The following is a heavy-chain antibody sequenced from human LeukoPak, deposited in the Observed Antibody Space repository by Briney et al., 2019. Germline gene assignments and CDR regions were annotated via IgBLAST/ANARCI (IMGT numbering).Heavy chain of an antibody. CDR2: IYSSGTT. CDR1: GGSMNSGNYY. CDR3: ARSAAAYYSYFYYYLGV. J-gene: IGHJ6*03. Sequence: SQTLSLTCRVSGGSMNSGNYYWSWIRQHPGRGLEWIGYIYSSGTTYYNPSLKSRVTISVDTSKNQFSLILSSVTAADTAVYYCARSAAAYYSYFYYYLGVWGNGTTVTVSS. V-gene: IGHV4-31*03. D-gene: IGHD3-9*01.